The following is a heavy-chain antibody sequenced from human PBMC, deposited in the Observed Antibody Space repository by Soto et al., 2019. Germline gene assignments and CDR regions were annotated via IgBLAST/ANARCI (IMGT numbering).Heavy chain of an antibody. CDR2: IIPILGIA. Sequence: QVQLVQSGAEVKKPGSSVKVSCKASGGTFSSYTISWVRQAPGQGLEWMGRIIPILGIANYAQKFQGRVTITADKSTSTAYMELSSLRSEDTAVYYCASIYGSGSYRDYWGQGTLVTVSS. V-gene: IGHV1-69*02. CDR1: GGTFSSYT. J-gene: IGHJ4*02. D-gene: IGHD3-10*01. CDR3: ASIYGSGSYRDY.